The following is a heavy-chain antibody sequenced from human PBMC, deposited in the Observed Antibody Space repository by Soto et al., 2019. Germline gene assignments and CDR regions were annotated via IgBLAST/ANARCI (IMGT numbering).Heavy chain of an antibody. Sequence: ASVKVSCKAPADTFTSYYIHWVRQATGQGLEWMGWMNPNSGNTGYAQKFQGRVTMTRNTSISTAYMELSSLRSEDTAVYYCARDSKAMGIYYYYYGMDVWGQGTTVTVSS. CDR3: ARDSKAMGIYYYYYGMDV. J-gene: IGHJ6*02. V-gene: IGHV1-8*02. CDR1: ADTFTSYY. CDR2: MNPNSGNT. D-gene: IGHD5-18*01.